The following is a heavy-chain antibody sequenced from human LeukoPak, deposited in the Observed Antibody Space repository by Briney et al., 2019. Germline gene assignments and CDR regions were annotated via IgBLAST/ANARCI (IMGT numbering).Heavy chain of an antibody. CDR3: AKRRVRTVTYFDY. CDR2: ISGSGGST. D-gene: IGHD4-17*01. Sequence: PGGSLRLSCAASGFTFSSYSMNWVRQAPGKGLEWVSAISGSGGSTYYADSVKGRLTISRDNSKNTLYLQMNSLRAEDTAVYYCAKRRVRTVTYFDYWGQGTLVTVSS. J-gene: IGHJ4*02. V-gene: IGHV3-23*01. CDR1: GFTFSSYS.